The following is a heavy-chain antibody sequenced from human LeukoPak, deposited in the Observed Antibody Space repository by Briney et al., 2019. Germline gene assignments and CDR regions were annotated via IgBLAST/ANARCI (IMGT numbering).Heavy chain of an antibody. CDR2: TSNKANSYTT. CDR3: VKEGTTDY. Sequence: PGGSLRLSCAASGFTFSDHYMDWVRQAPGKGLEWVGRTSNKANSYTTEYAASVKGRFTISRDDSKNSLYLQMNSLKTEDTAVYYCVKEGTTDYWGQGTLVTVSS. D-gene: IGHD4-11*01. V-gene: IGHV3-72*01. J-gene: IGHJ4*02. CDR1: GFTFSDHY.